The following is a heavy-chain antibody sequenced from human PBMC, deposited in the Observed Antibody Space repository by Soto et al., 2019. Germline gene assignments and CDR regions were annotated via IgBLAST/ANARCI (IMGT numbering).Heavy chain of an antibody. J-gene: IGHJ5*02. D-gene: IGHD4-17*01. CDR2: IYYTGST. CDR1: GGSISSGGYY. CDR3: ALTTSWFDP. V-gene: IGHV4-31*03. Sequence: SETLSLTCTVSGGSISSGGYYWSWIRQHPGKGLEWIGYIYYTGSTYYNPSLKSRVTISVDTSMNQFSLRLTSVTAADTAVYYCALTTSWFDPWGQGTLVTVSS.